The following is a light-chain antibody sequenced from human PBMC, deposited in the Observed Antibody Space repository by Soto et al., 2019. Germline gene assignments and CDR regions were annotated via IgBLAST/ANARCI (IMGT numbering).Light chain of an antibody. Sequence: DIQMTQSPSSLSASVGDSVTITCRASQSISRYLNWYQLKPGKAPKLLIYAASGLQSGVPSRFSGSGSGTDFTLTISSLQPEDFATYYCQESSSTPMYTFGQGTKLEIK. CDR3: QESSSTPMYT. J-gene: IGKJ2*01. CDR2: AAS. CDR1: QSISRY. V-gene: IGKV1-39*01.